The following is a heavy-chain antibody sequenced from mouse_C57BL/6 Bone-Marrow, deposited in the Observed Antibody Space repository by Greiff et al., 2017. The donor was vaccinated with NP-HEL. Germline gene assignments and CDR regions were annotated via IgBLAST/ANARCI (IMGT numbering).Heavy chain of an antibody. D-gene: IGHD1-1*01. CDR3: ARSPFTTVVAKDY. Sequence: QVRLQQSGAELAKPGASVKLSCKASGYTFTSYWMHWVKQRPGQGLEWIGYINPSSGYTKYNQKFKDKATLTADKSSSTAYMQLSSLTYEDSAVYYCARSPFTTVVAKDYWGQGTSVTVSS. V-gene: IGHV1-7*01. J-gene: IGHJ4*01. CDR1: GYTFTSYW. CDR2: INPSSGYT.